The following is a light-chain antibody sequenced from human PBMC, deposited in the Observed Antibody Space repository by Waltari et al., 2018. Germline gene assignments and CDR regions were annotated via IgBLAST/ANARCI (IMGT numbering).Light chain of an antibody. CDR1: SRDVGNYKR. CDR2: AVS. V-gene: IGLV2-23*02. CDR3: SSYAGSSKGV. J-gene: IGLJ2*01. Sequence: QSALTQPASVSGSPGQSITISCTGTSRDVGNYKRVSWYQQHPGKAPKLLIYAVSKRRSGVSHRFSGAQSGDMASLTISGLQPEDEAEYFCSSYAGSSKGVFGGGTKVTVL.